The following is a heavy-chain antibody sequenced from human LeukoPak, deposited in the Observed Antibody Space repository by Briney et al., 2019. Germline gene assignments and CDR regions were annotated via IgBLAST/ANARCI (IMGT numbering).Heavy chain of an antibody. CDR3: ARASSSWYKAWFDP. CDR2: ISAYNGNT. V-gene: IGHV1-18*01. D-gene: IGHD6-13*01. J-gene: IGHJ5*02. CDR1: GYTFTSYG. Sequence: ASVEVSCKASGYTFTSYGISWVRQAPGQGLEWMGWISAYNGNTNYAQKLQGRVTMTTDTSTSTAYMELRSLRSDDTAVYYCARASSSWYKAWFDPWGQGTLVTVSS.